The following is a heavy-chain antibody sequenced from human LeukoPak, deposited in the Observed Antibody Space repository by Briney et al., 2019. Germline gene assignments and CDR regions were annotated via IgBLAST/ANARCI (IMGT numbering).Heavy chain of an antibody. CDR2: ISYDGSNK. Sequence: GGSLRLSCAASGFTFSSYAMHWVRQAPGKGLEWVAVISYDGSNKYYADSVKGRFTISRDNSKNTLYLQMNSLRAEDTAVYYCARDHNLRHIVVVTAIRFYFDYFCQGTLVTVSS. J-gene: IGHJ4*02. V-gene: IGHV3-30*04. D-gene: IGHD2-21*02. CDR1: GFTFSSYA. CDR3: ARDHNLRHIVVVTAIRFYFDY.